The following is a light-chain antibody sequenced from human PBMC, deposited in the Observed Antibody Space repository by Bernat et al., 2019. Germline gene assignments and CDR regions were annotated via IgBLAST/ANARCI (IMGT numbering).Light chain of an antibody. Sequence: QSALTPPASVSGSLGQSITISCTGTSSDVGSYNLVSWYQHHPGKAPKLIIFEVSKRPLGISDRFSASKSGNTASLTISGLQAEDEAEYQCCAYAGEDAWVFGGRTRLTVL. CDR2: EVS. CDR3: CAYAGEDAWV. J-gene: IGLJ3*02. V-gene: IGLV2-23*02. CDR1: SSDVGSYNL.